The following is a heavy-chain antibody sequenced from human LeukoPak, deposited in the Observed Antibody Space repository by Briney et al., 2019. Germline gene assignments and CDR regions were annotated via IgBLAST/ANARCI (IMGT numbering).Heavy chain of an antibody. CDR2: ISGSGDNT. J-gene: IGHJ4*02. CDR1: GFTFSSYA. CDR3: AKIGMSSRGY. Sequence: GGSLRLSCAASGFTFSSYAMGWVRQAPGKGLEWVSGISGSGDNTYYADSVKGRFTISRDNSKNTLYLQMNSLRAEDTAVYYCAKIGMSSRGYWGQGTLVTVSS. V-gene: IGHV3-23*01. D-gene: IGHD1-1*01.